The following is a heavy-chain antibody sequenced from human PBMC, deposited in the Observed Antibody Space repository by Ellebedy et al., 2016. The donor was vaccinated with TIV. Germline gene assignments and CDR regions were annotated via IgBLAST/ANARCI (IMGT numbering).Heavy chain of an antibody. J-gene: IGHJ2*01. CDR1: GFTFSYAW. D-gene: IGHD6-6*01. V-gene: IGHV3-15*07. Sequence: GESLKISCAASGFTFSYAWMNWVRQAPGKGLEWVGRIKTKTEGGTTDYAAPVKGRFTISRDDSKNTLYLQMNSLKTEDTAVYYCTTGPHLVNFDLWGRGTLVTVSS. CDR3: TTGPHLVNFDL. CDR2: IKTKTEGGTT.